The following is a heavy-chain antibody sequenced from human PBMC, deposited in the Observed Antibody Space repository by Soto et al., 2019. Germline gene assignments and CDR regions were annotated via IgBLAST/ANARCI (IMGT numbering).Heavy chain of an antibody. CDR2: MNPNSGNT. D-gene: IGHD2-21*01. CDR3: ARADGVLLFYAFDI. V-gene: IGHV1-8*01. Sequence: ASVKVSCKASGYTFTSYDINWVRQATGQGLEWMGWMNPNSGNTGYAQKFQGRVTMTRNTSISTAYMELSSLRSEDTAVYYCARADGVLLFYAFDIWGQGTMVTVSS. CDR1: GYTFTSYD. J-gene: IGHJ3*02.